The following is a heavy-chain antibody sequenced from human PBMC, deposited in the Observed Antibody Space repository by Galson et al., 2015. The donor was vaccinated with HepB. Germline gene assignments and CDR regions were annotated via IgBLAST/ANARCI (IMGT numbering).Heavy chain of an antibody. D-gene: IGHD6-6*01. V-gene: IGHV3-30*03. CDR3: ATDFVLKASRPGQFDC. J-gene: IGHJ4*02. Sequence: SLRLSCAASGFTSSSYVMHWVRQAPGKGLEWVAGISYDGSNKYYADSVKGRFTISRDNSQNTLFLQMNGLRAEDTAVYFCATDFVLKASRPGQFDCWGQGTLVTVSS. CDR2: ISYDGSNK. CDR1: GFTSSSYV.